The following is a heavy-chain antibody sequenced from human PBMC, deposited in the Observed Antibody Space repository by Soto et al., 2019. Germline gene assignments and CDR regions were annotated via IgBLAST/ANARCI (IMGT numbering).Heavy chain of an antibody. V-gene: IGHV3-33*01. CDR3: ARDRREDDYTAEDAFDI. CDR1: GFTFSSYG. J-gene: IGHJ3*02. D-gene: IGHD3-16*01. CDR2: IWYDGSNK. Sequence: GGSLRLSCAASGFTFSSYGMHWVRQAPGKGLKWVAVIWYDGSNKYYADSVKGRFTISRDNSKNTLYLQMNSLRAEDTAVYYCARDRREDDYTAEDAFDIWGQGTMVTVSS.